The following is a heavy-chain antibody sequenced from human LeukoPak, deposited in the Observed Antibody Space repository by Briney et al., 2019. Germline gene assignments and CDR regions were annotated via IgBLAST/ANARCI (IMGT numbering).Heavy chain of an antibody. Sequence: PGGSLRLSCAAPGFTFSTYGMHWVRQAPGKGLEWVAVISYDGSTAYYADSVKGRFTISRDNSKNTLYLQMNSLRAEDTAVYYCATDLGTLIRGLIGYWGQGTLVTVSS. CDR3: ATDLGTLIRGLIGY. D-gene: IGHD3-10*01. V-gene: IGHV3-30*03. CDR1: GFTFSTYG. J-gene: IGHJ4*02. CDR2: ISYDGSTA.